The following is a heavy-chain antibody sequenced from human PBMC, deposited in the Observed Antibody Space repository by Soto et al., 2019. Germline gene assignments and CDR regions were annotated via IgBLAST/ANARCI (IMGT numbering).Heavy chain of an antibody. CDR2: IGNSGSNI. CDR1: EFSLRSYR. V-gene: IGHV3-21*01. Sequence: GGSLRHSCGASEFSLRSYRMHWVRRAPGKGLEWVSAIGNSGSNIYHTDSVKGRFTISRDNTKDSLYLQMNSLRAEDTAIYYCARGSAFIRLDYWGQGTPVTVSS. J-gene: IGHJ4*02. CDR3: ARGSAFIRLDY. D-gene: IGHD3-16*01.